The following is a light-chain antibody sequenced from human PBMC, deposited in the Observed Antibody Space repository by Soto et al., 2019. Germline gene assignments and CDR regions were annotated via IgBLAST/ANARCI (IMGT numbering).Light chain of an antibody. Sequence: IQMPQSHSSLSASVGDRVTITCQASQDISNYLNWYQQKPGKAPKLLIYDASNLETGVPSRFSGSGSGTDFTFTISSLQPEDIATYYCQQYDNLPITFGQGTRLEI. CDR1: QDISNY. CDR3: QQYDNLPIT. J-gene: IGKJ5*01. CDR2: DAS. V-gene: IGKV1-33*01.